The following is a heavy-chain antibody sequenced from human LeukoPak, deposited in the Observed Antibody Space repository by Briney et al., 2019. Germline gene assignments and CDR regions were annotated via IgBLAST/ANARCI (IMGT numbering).Heavy chain of an antibody. CDR2: INPSGGST. J-gene: IGHJ4*02. V-gene: IGHV1-46*01. CDR1: GYTFTSYY. Sequence: EASVKVSCKASGYTFTSYYMHWVRQAPGQGLEWMGIINPSGGSTSYAQKFQGRVTMTRDTSTSTVYMELSRLRSDDTAVYYCARDLLMKYSSGYYTVSYYFDYWGQGTLVTVSS. CDR3: ARDLLMKYSSGYYTVSYYFDY. D-gene: IGHD3-22*01.